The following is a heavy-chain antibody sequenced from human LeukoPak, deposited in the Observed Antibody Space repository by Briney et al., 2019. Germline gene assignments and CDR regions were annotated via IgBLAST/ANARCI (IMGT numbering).Heavy chain of an antibody. V-gene: IGHV4-59*01. CDR3: ARESPGRDKYFQH. J-gene: IGHJ1*01. D-gene: IGHD2-15*01. Sequence: KSSETLSLTCTVSGGSISSYYWNWIRQPPGKGLEWIGYISYSGSTSYNPSLKSRVTISVDASKNQFSLRLSSVTAADTAVYYCARESPGRDKYFQHWGQGTLVTVSS. CDR1: GGSISSYY. CDR2: ISYSGST.